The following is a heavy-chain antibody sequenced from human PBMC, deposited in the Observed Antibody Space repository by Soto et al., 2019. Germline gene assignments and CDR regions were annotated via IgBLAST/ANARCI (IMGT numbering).Heavy chain of an antibody. CDR1: GGSISSGDYY. CDR3: ARDSLVASFDY. J-gene: IGHJ4*02. CDR2: IYYSGST. Sequence: ASETLSLTCTVSGGSISSGDYYWSWIRQPPGKGLEWIGYIYYSGSTYYNPSLKSRVTISVDTSKNQFSLKLSSVTAADTAVYYCARDSLVASFDYWGQGTLVTVSS. V-gene: IGHV4-30-4*01. D-gene: IGHD2-15*01.